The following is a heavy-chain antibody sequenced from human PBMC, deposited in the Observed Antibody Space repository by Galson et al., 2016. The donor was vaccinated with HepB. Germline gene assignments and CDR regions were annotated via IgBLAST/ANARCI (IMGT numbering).Heavy chain of an antibody. J-gene: IGHJ6*02. Sequence: SLRLSCAASGFTFSSYSMNWVRQAPGKGLEWVSSIGSNNRYIYYADSARGRFTISRDNAKRSLYLQMNSLRAEDTAVYYCAGWYLGYRFYGMDVWGQGTTVTVSS. CDR1: GFTFSSYS. CDR2: IGSNNRYI. V-gene: IGHV3-21*01. CDR3: AGWYLGYRFYGMDV. D-gene: IGHD6-19*01.